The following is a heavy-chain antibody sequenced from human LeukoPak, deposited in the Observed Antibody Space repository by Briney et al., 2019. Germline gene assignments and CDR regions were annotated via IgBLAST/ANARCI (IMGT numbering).Heavy chain of an antibody. CDR1: GYSISSGYY. V-gene: IGHV4-59*01. CDR3: ARGVEYSSSSGLGY. CDR2: IYYSGST. Sequence: SETLSLTCALSGYSISSGYYWSWIRQPPGKGLEWIGYIYYSGSTNYNPSLKSRVTISVDTSKNQFSLKLSSVTAADTALYYCARGVEYSSSSGLGYWGQRTLVTVSS. D-gene: IGHD6-6*01. J-gene: IGHJ4*02.